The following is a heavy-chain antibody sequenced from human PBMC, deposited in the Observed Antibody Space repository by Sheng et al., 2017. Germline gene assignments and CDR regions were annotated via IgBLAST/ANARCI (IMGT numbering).Heavy chain of an antibody. J-gene: IGHJ5*02. Sequence: QVQLVQSGAEVKKPGSSVKVSCKASGGTFSSYAISWVRQAPGQGLEWMGGIIPIFGTANYAQKFQGRVTITADESTSTAYMELSSLRSEDTAVYYCARGPHIVVVPAAIIEGGANWFDPWGQGTLGHRLL. D-gene: IGHD2-2*01. V-gene: IGHV1-69*13. CDR3: ARGPHIVVVPAAIIEGGANWFDP. CDR2: IIPIFGTA. CDR1: GGTFSSYA.